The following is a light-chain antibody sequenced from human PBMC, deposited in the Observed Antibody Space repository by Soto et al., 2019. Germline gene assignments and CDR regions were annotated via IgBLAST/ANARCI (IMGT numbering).Light chain of an antibody. J-gene: IGKJ5*01. CDR1: KTVSSY. CDR3: QHRMNWPLT. CDR2: DAS. Sequence: EIVLTQYPATLSLSSGERATVSCRASKTVSSYLLWYQQKPGQAPRLLIYDASNRATGVPARFTCSGSETDFTLTISSLDPEDFAVYYCQHRMNWPLTFGQGTRLEIK. V-gene: IGKV3-11*01.